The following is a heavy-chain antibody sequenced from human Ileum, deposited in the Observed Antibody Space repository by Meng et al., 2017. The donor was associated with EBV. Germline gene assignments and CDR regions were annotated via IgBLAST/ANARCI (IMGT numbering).Heavy chain of an antibody. D-gene: IGHD3-16*01. J-gene: IGHJ1*01. CDR1: GFTFRKVW. V-gene: IGHV3-15*01. CDR3: TTWGGN. CDR2: IRSKSAGGTT. Sequence: QLVELGGRVVEPGGSLRLSCGASGFTFRKVWMNWVRQTPGKGLEWVGRIRSKSAGGTTDYAAPVKGRFTISRDDSEDTLYLQMNSLKTEDTAVYYCTTWGGNWGQGTLVTVSS.